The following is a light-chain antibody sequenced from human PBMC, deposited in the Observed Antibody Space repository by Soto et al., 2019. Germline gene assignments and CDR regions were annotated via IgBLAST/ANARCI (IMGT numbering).Light chain of an antibody. CDR3: QECSSVPV. Sequence: DIQMTQSPTSLSASVGDRVTITCRASQGLRNFVAWYQQKPGKAPKLLIYAASTLQSGVPSRFSGSGSGTDFTLTINSLQREDVATYSWQECSSVPVFGPGTKVEIK. CDR1: QGLRNF. J-gene: IGKJ3*01. CDR2: AAS. V-gene: IGKV1-27*01.